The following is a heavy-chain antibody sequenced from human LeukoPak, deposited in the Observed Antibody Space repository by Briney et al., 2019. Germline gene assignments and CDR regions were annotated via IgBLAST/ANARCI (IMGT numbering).Heavy chain of an antibody. CDR2: ISYDGSNK. J-gene: IGHJ4*02. D-gene: IGHD3-9*01. CDR3: AREATHYVLRYFDWLATFDY. Sequence: GGSLRLSCAASGFTFSSYAMHWVRQAPGKGLEWVAVISYDGSNKYYADSVKGRFTISRDNSKNTLYLQMNSLRAEDTAVYYCAREATHYVLRYFDWLATFDYWGQGTLVTVSS. CDR1: GFTFSSYA. V-gene: IGHV3-30*04.